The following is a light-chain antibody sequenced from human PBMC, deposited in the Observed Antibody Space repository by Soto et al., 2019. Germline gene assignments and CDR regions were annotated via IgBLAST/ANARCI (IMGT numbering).Light chain of an antibody. CDR3: QHYNNWLPKT. CDR2: DAY. Sequence: EIVITQSPSALSASVGERTMISCRASHSVGNRLAVYQQKPGQAPRILIYDAYTSANGIPARFSGSGSGTDFTLPISSLQSADFAVYYCQHYNNWLPKTFGRGTKVDIK. J-gene: IGKJ1*01. V-gene: IGKV3-15*01. CDR1: HSVGNR.